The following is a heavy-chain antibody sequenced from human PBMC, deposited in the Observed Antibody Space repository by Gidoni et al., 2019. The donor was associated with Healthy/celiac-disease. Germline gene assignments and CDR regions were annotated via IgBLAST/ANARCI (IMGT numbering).Heavy chain of an antibody. J-gene: IGHJ6*02. V-gene: IGHV3-23*01. CDR2: ISGSGGST. CDR3: ATETLWGSYPYYYYYGMDV. Sequence: EVQLLESGGGLVQPGGSLRLSCAASGFTFSSYAMSWVRQAPGKGLAWVSAISGSGGSTYYADSVKGRFTISRDNSKNTLYLQMNSLRAEDTAVYYCATETLWGSYPYYYYYGMDVWGQGTTVTVSS. CDR1: GFTFSSYA. D-gene: IGHD1-26*01.